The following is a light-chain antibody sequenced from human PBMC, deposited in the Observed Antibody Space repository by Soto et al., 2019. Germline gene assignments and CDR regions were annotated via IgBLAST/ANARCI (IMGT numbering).Light chain of an antibody. Sequence: QSALTQPRSVSGSPGQSVTISCTGTSSDVGGYNFVSWYQHHPGKAPKLMIYNVIQRPSGVPDRFSASKSGNTASLTISGLQAEDEADYYCGSYAGSYTYVFGTGTKLTVL. J-gene: IGLJ1*01. CDR2: NVI. V-gene: IGLV2-11*01. CDR1: SSDVGGYNF. CDR3: GSYAGSYTYV.